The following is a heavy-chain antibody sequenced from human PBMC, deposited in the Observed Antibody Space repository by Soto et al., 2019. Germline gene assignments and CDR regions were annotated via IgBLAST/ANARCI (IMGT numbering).Heavy chain of an antibody. V-gene: IGHV1-2*02. Sequence: ASVKVSCKASGYTFSDYFVHWVRQAPGQGLEWMGWINSKSGSTDYAQRFKGRVTMTRDTSITTAYMEVSRLRFDDTAVYYCVRCVPWFDSWGQGTLVTVSS. J-gene: IGHJ5*01. CDR1: GYTFSDYF. CDR2: INSKSGST. CDR3: VRCVPWFDS.